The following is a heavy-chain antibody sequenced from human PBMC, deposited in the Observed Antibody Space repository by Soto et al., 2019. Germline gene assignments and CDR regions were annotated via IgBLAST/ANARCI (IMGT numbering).Heavy chain of an antibody. CDR1: GYSSSNYY. J-gene: IGHJ4*02. V-gene: IGHV1-46*01. D-gene: IGHD1-1*01. CDR3: ASVTTIWTN. Sequence: QVQVVQSGAEVKEPGASVKVSCKASGYSSSNYYTHWVRQAPGQGLEWMGIVNPYGASSNYAQSFQGRVTLTRDTSTNTDYMDLSPVTSDDTGVYYCASVTTIWTNWGQGTLVTVSS. CDR2: VNPYGASS.